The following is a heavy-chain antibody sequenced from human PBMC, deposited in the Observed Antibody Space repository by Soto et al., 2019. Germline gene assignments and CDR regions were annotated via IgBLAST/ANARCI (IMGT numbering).Heavy chain of an antibody. Sequence: SETLSLTCTVSGGSISSSTYYWGRIRQPPGKGLEWIGSMYYSGSTYYNPSFKSRVTISVDTSKNQFSLKLSSVTAADTAVYYCARQHVLRYFDWLGGPFDIWGQGTMVTVSS. CDR3: ARQHVLRYFDWLGGPFDI. J-gene: IGHJ3*02. D-gene: IGHD3-9*01. CDR2: MYYSGST. V-gene: IGHV4-39*01. CDR1: GGSISSSTYY.